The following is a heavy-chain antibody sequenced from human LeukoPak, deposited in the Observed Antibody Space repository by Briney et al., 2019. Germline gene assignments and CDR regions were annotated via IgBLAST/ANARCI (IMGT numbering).Heavy chain of an antibody. D-gene: IGHD3-22*01. J-gene: IGHJ4*02. Sequence: SETLSLTCTVSGGSISSYYWSWIRQPPGKGLEWIGYIYYSGSTNYNPSLKSRVTISVDTSKNQFSLKLSSATAADTAVYYCARFDYYDSSGYLDYWGQGTLVTVSS. V-gene: IGHV4-59*01. CDR3: ARFDYYDSSGYLDY. CDR2: IYYSGST. CDR1: GGSISSYY.